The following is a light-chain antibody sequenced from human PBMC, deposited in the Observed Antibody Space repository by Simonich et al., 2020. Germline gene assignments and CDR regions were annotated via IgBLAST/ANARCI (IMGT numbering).Light chain of an antibody. CDR1: SSDVGRYNL. J-gene: IGLJ2*01. V-gene: IGLV2-23*01. Sequence: QSALTQPASVSGSPGQSITISCTGTSSDVGRYNLVSLYQQHPGKAPKLMIYEGSKRPSGVSNRFSGSKSGNTASLTISGLQAEDEADYYCCSYAGGSTVVFGGGTKLTVL. CDR3: CSYAGGSTVV. CDR2: EGS.